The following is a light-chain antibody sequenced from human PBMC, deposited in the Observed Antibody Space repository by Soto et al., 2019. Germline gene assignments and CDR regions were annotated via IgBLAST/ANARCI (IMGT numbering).Light chain of an antibody. J-gene: IGKJ1*01. CDR2: GAS. CDR1: QSVSSN. V-gene: IGKV3-15*01. CDR3: QQYNNWQT. Sequence: EIVMTQSPATLSVSTGERATLSCRASQSVSSNLAWYQQKPGQAPRLRIYGASTRATGIPARFSGSGSGTEFTLTISSLQSEDFAVYYCQQYNNWQTFGQGTKVDIK.